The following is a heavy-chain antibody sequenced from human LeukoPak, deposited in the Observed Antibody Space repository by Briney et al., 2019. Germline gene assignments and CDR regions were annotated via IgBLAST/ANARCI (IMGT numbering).Heavy chain of an antibody. Sequence: SETLSLTCTVSGGSISSSSYYWGWIRQPPGKGLEWIGSIYYSGSTYYNPSLKSRVTISVDTSKNQFSLKLSSVTAADTAVYYCARDRAHYYGSGSSHSWFDPWGQGTLVTVSS. CDR3: ARDRAHYYGSGSSHSWFDP. J-gene: IGHJ5*02. CDR2: IYYSGST. V-gene: IGHV4-39*07. D-gene: IGHD3-10*01. CDR1: GGSISSSSYY.